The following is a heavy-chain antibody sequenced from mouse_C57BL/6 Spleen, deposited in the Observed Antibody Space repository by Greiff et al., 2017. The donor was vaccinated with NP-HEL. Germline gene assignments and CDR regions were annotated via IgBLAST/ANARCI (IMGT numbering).Heavy chain of an antibody. Sequence: QVQLQQPGAELVKPGASVKLSCKASGYTFTSYWMQWVKQRPGQGLEWIGEIDPSDSYTNYNQKFKGKATLTVDTSSSTAYMQLSSLTSEDSAVYYCARYDGNYGFLDYWGQGTTLTVSS. CDR2: IDPSDSYT. J-gene: IGHJ2*01. CDR3: ARYDGNYGFLDY. V-gene: IGHV1-50*01. CDR1: GYTFTSYW. D-gene: IGHD2-3*01.